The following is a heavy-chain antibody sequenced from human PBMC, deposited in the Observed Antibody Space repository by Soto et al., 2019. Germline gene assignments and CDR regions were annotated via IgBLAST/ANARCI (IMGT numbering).Heavy chain of an antibody. CDR1: GFTFSSYG. CDR2: ISYDGSNK. J-gene: IGHJ1*01. V-gene: IGHV3-30*18. D-gene: IGHD6-13*01. CDR3: AKEYSSSWYREYFQH. Sequence: TGGPLRLSCAASGFTFSSYGMHWVRQAPGKGLEWVAVISYDGSNKYYADSVKGRFTISRDNSKNTLYLQMNSLRAEDTAVYYCAKEYSSSWYREYFQHWGQGTLVTVSS.